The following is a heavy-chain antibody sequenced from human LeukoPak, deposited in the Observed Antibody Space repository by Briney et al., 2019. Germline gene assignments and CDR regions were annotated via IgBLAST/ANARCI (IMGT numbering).Heavy chain of an antibody. CDR2: INHSGST. Sequence: SETLSLTCAVYGGSFSGYYWSWIRQPPGKGLEWIGEINHSGSTNYNPSLKSRVTISVDTSKNRFSLKLSPVTAADTAVYYCATINRGYDCSGSTLYYYYYYMDVWGKGTTVTVSS. J-gene: IGHJ6*03. V-gene: IGHV4-34*01. CDR1: GGSFSGYY. D-gene: IGHD3-22*01. CDR3: ATINRGYDCSGSTLYYYYYYMDV.